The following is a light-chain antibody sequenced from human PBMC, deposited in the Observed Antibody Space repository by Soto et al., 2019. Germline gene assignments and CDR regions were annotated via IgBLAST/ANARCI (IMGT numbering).Light chain of an antibody. CDR3: CSYAGTTISYV. Sequence: LTQPASVSGSPGQSITISCTGTSSDVGSYNYVSWFQHHPGKAPKLIIYEVNKRPSGISDRFSGSKSGNTASLTISGLQAEDEADYYCCSYAGTTISYVFGTGTKVTVL. CDR2: EVN. CDR1: SSDVGSYNY. V-gene: IGLV2-23*02. J-gene: IGLJ1*01.